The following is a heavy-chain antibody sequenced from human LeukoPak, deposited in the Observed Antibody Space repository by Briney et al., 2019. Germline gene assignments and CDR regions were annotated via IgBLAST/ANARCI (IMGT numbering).Heavy chain of an antibody. CDR1: GGSISNSY. CDR3: SRGRGYSGYDFDY. V-gene: IGHV4-4*07. J-gene: IGHJ4*02. CDR2: IYTGGSA. D-gene: IGHD5-12*01. Sequence: SETLSLTCTVSGGSISNSYWSWIRQPAGKALEWIGRIYTGGSASYNPSLKSRVTMSADTSKNQLSLKLTSVTAADTAVYYCSRGRGYSGYDFDYWGQGTLVTVSS.